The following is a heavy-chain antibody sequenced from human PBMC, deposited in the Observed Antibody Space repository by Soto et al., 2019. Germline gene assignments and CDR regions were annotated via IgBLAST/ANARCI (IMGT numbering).Heavy chain of an antibody. CDR3: ARPVYGGNSLGAFDI. V-gene: IGHV3-21*01. CDR1: GFTFSTYS. J-gene: IGHJ3*02. Sequence: GGSLRLSCAASGFTFSTYSMNWVRQAPGKGLEWVSSISSSSSYIYYADSVKGRFTISRDDAKNSLYLQMKSLRAEDTAVYYCARPVYGGNSLGAFDIWGQETMVTVSS. CDR2: ISSSSSYI. D-gene: IGHD4-17*01.